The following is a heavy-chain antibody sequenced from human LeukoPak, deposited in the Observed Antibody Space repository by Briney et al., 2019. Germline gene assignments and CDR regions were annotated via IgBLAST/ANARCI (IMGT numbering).Heavy chain of an antibody. CDR3: ARDVSYDSSGYYWYFDL. CDR2: IYTSGST. J-gene: IGHJ2*01. CDR1: GGSISSYY. V-gene: IGHV4-4*08. Sequence: PSETLSLTCTVSGGSISSYYWSWIRQPPGKGLEWIGYIYTSGSTNYNPSLKSRVTMSVDTSKNQFSLKLSSVTAADTAVYYCARDVSYDSSGYYWYFDLWGRGTLVTVSS. D-gene: IGHD3-22*01.